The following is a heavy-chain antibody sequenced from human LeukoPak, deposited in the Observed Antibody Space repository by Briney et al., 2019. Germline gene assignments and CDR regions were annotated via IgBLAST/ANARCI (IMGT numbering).Heavy chain of an antibody. D-gene: IGHD3-9*01. CDR2: FIPIFGTA. Sequence: GASVKVSCKSSGGTFSSYAISWVRQAPGQGLEWMGGFIPIFGTANYAQKFQGRVTITADESTSTAYMELSRLRSEDTAVYYCARGDMPEDYDILTGYSEFDYWGQGTLVTVSS. J-gene: IGHJ4*02. CDR1: GGTFSSYA. V-gene: IGHV1-69*13. CDR3: ARGDMPEDYDILTGYSEFDY.